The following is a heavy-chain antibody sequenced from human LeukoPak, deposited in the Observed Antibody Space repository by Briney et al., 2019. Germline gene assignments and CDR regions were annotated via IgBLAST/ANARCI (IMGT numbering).Heavy chain of an antibody. V-gene: IGHV4-61*02. CDR3: ASLAVAGRKAFDI. CDR1: GGSISSGSYY. J-gene: IGHJ3*02. D-gene: IGHD6-19*01. CDR2: IYTSGST. Sequence: PSQTLSLTCTVSGGSISSGSYYWSWNRQPAGKGLEWIGRIYTSGSTNYNPSLKSRVTISVDTSKNQFSLKLSSVTAADTAVYYCASLAVAGRKAFDIWGQGTMVTVSS.